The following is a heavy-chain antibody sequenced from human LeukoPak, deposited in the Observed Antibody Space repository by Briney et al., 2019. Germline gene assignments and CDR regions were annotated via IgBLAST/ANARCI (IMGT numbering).Heavy chain of an antibody. D-gene: IGHD3-10*01. CDR1: GGSISSYY. Sequence: SETLSLTCTVSGGSISSYYWSWIRQPPGKGLEWIGYIYYTGITDYSPSLKSRVTISVDTSKNQFSLRLNSVSTADPAVYYCARVPRFGEVLSLAFDIWGQGTMVTVSS. J-gene: IGHJ3*02. V-gene: IGHV4-59*01. CDR3: ARVPRFGEVLSLAFDI. CDR2: IYYTGIT.